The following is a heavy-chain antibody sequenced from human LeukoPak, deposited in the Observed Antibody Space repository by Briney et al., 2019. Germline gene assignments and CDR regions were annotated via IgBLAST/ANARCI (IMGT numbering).Heavy chain of an antibody. Sequence: SETLSLTCTVSGGSISSHYWSWIRQPPGKGLEWIGYIYYTGGTNYNPSLKSRVTMSVDTSKNQFPLKLRSVTAADTAVYYCARGGYYGSGNDFRFDPWGQGTLVTVSS. J-gene: IGHJ5*02. D-gene: IGHD3-10*01. V-gene: IGHV4-59*11. CDR3: ARGGYYGSGNDFRFDP. CDR2: IYYTGGT. CDR1: GGSISSHY.